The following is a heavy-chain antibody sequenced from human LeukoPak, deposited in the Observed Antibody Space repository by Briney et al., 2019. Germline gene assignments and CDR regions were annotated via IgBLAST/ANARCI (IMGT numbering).Heavy chain of an antibody. CDR1: GGSISSGGYY. D-gene: IGHD4-17*01. Sequence: SQTLSLTCTVSGGSISSGGYYWSWIRQHPGKGLEWIGYTYYSGSTYYNPSLKSRVTISVDTSKNQFSLKLSSVTAADTAVYYCARFGTTVTYNWFDPWGQGTLVTVSS. CDR2: TYYSGST. V-gene: IGHV4-31*03. CDR3: ARFGTTVTYNWFDP. J-gene: IGHJ5*02.